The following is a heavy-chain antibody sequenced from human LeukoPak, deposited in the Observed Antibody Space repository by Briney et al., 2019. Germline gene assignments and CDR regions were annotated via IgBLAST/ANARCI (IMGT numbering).Heavy chain of an antibody. J-gene: IGHJ2*01. CDR3: ARVGQGCFDL. CDR1: GGSISSSNW. CDR2: IYHSGST. V-gene: IGHV4-4*02. Sequence: SETLSLTSAVSGGSISSSNWWSWVRQPPGKGLEWIGEIYHSGSTNYNPSLKSRVTISVDTSKNQFSLRLSSVTAADTATYYCARVGQGCFDLWGRGTLVTVSS.